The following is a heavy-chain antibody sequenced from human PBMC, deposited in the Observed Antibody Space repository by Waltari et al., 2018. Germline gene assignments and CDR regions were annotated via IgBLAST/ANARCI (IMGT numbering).Heavy chain of an antibody. D-gene: IGHD5-12*01. V-gene: IGHV4-38-2*01. Sequence: QVQLQESGPGLVKPSETLSLTCAVSGYSISSGYYWGWILQPPGKGLEWIGSIYHSGSTYYNPSLKSRVTISVDTSKNQFSLKLSSVTAADTAVYYCARLASVRGYDYPYYFDYWGQGTLVTVSS. J-gene: IGHJ4*02. CDR1: GYSISSGYY. CDR3: ARLASVRGYDYPYYFDY. CDR2: IYHSGST.